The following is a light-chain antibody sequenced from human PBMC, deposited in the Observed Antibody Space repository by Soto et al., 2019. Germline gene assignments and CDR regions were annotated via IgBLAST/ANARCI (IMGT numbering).Light chain of an antibody. CDR2: LNNDGSH. J-gene: IGLJ2*01. CDR3: QTWGTGSVV. Sequence: QSVLTQSPSASASLGASVKLTCTLSSGHSSYAIAWHQQQPEKGPRYLMKLNNDGSHSKGDGIPDRFSGSSSGAERYLTISSLQSEDEADYYCQTWGTGSVVFGGGTKVTVL. CDR1: SGHSSYA. V-gene: IGLV4-69*01.